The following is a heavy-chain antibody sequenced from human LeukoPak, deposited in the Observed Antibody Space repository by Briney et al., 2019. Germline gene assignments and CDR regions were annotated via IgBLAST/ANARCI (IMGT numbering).Heavy chain of an antibody. J-gene: IGHJ4*02. V-gene: IGHV4-30-2*01. Sequence: PSQSLSLTCAVSVGSIISGIYPWDWTRHPPGMALEGCGYIYHSGNTYYITSLKSRVTISVDKSKNQFSLKLSSVTAADASVDYGARDSGDYPYYFDYWGQGALVTVSS. CDR2: IYHSGNT. D-gene: IGHD3-10*01. CDR1: VGSIISGIYP. CDR3: ARDSGDYPYYFDY.